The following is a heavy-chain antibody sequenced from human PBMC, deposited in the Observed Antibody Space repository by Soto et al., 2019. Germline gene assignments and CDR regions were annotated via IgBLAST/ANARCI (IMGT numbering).Heavy chain of an antibody. Sequence: GASVKVSCKASGYTFTSYGISWVRQAPGQGLEWMGWISAYNGNTNYAQKLQGRVTMTTDTSTSTAYMELRSLRSDDTAVYYCARDPGYYDSSGYYVDYWGQGTLVTVSS. V-gene: IGHV1-18*01. CDR2: ISAYNGNT. D-gene: IGHD3-22*01. CDR1: GYTFTSYG. CDR3: ARDPGYYDSSGYYVDY. J-gene: IGHJ4*02.